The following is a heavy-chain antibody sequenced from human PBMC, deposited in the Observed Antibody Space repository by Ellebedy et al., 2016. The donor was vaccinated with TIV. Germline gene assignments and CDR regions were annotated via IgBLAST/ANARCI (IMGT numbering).Heavy chain of an antibody. CDR2: FDPEDGET. CDR1: GYTLTELS. D-gene: IGHD3-10*01. CDR3: ARDGRFRVTMVRGAKGWFDP. V-gene: IGHV1-24*01. J-gene: IGHJ5*02. Sequence: ASVKVSXXVSGYTLTELSMHWVRQAPGKGLEWMGGFDPEDGETIYAQKFQGRVTMTEDTSTDTAYMELSSLRSEDTAVYYCARDGRFRVTMVRGAKGWFDPWGQGTLVTVSS.